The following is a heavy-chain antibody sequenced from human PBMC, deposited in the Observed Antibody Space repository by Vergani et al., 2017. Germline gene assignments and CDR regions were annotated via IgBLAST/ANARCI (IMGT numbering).Heavy chain of an antibody. CDR1: GYTFTSYY. V-gene: IGHV1-8*03. Sequence: QVQLVQSGAEVKKPGASVKVSCKASGYTFTSYYMHWVRQAPGQGLEWMGWMNPNSGNTGYAQKFQGRVTITRNTSISTAYMELSSLRSEDTAVYYCARGLYYYGMDVWGQGTTVTVSS. CDR2: MNPNSGNT. CDR3: ARGLYYYGMDV. J-gene: IGHJ6*02.